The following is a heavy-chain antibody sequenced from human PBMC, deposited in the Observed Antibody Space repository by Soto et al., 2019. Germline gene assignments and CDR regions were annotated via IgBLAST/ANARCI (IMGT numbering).Heavy chain of an antibody. Sequence: QVQLQESGPGLVKPSETLSLTCTVSGDSISSYNLAWIRQPPGKGLEWIGYFRSGGGTSYNPSLRCRVARSADTSMKQCSLRLCSVTAADTAVYYCVRQGIGVLHGLVDVWGQGTTVTVSS. D-gene: IGHD3-10*01. CDR2: FRSGGGT. CDR3: VRQGIGVLHGLVDV. J-gene: IGHJ6*02. CDR1: GDSISSYN. V-gene: IGHV4-59*08.